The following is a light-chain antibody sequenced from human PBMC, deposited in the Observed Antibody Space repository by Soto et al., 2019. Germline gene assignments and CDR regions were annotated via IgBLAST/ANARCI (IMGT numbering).Light chain of an antibody. CDR3: QQRSNWPLT. CDR1: QSVSSF. J-gene: IGKJ4*01. V-gene: IGKV3-11*01. CDR2: DAS. Sequence: EIVLTQSPATLSLSPGERATLSCRASQSVSSFLAWYQQKPGQAPRLLIYDASNRATGIPARFSGSGSGTEFALTISSLEPEDFALYYCQQRSNWPLTFGGRTKVEIK.